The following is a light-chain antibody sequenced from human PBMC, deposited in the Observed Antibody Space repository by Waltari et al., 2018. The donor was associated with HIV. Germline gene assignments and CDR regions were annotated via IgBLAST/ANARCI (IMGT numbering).Light chain of an antibody. Sequence: SSELTQDPVVSVALGQTIKITCQGDSLRRFFANWYQQRPGQAPVRVVYGGNRRPSGIPERFSASNSGNTSSLLISKSEAGDEADYFCHSRDTNTDHHVFGGGTRVIV. CDR1: SLRRFF. V-gene: IGLV3-19*01. J-gene: IGLJ1*01. CDR2: GGN. CDR3: HSRDTNTDHHV.